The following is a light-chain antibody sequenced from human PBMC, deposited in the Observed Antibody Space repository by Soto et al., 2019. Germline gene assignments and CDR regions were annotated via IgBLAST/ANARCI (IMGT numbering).Light chain of an antibody. CDR1: QSISTS. CDR3: HQYGTSPLT. V-gene: IGKV3-20*01. CDR2: GAS. Sequence: EIVMTQSPATLSVSPGEGVTLSCRASQSISTSLAWFQQIPGQAPRLLIYGASSRGTGIPDRFSGSGSGTDFTLTISRLEPEDFAVYYCHQYGTSPLTFGGGTKVDIK. J-gene: IGKJ4*01.